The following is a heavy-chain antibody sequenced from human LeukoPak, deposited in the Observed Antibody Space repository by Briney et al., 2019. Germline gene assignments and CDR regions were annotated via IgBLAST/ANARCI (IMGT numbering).Heavy chain of an antibody. CDR1: GGSISSGSYY. V-gene: IGHV4-61*01. Sequence: SQTLSLTCTVSGGSISSGSYYWSWIRQPPGKGLGWIGYIYYSGSTNYNPSLKSRVTISVDTSKNQFSLKLSSVTAADTAVYYCARWVIEPGAFDIWGQGTMVTVSS. J-gene: IGHJ3*02. CDR2: IYYSGST. CDR3: ARWVIEPGAFDI. D-gene: IGHD5-24*01.